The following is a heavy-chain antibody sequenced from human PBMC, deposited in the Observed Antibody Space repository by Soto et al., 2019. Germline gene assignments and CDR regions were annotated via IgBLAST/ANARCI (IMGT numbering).Heavy chain of an antibody. CDR1: GGPFRVSC. D-gene: IGHD1-26*01. J-gene: IGHJ3*02. CDR2: INHSGST. V-gene: IGHV4-34*01. CDR3: ARGSGRI. Sequence: PSEPLPLPSPAYGGPFRVSCWSWIRQPPGKGLEWIGEINHSGSTNYNPSLKSRVTISVDTSKNQFSLKLSSVTAADTAVYYCARGSGRIWGQGTMVTVS.